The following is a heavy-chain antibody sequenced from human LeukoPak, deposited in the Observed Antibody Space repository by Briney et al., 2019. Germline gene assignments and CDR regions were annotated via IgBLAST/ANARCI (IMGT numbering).Heavy chain of an antibody. CDR3: ASARPARGWFDP. J-gene: IGHJ5*02. D-gene: IGHD3-10*01. Sequence: SETLSLTCAVYGGSFSAYYWSWIRQPPGKGLEWIGDINHSGSTNYNPSLKSRVTISVDTSKNQFSLKLSSVTAADTAVYYCASARPARGWFDPWGQGTLVTVSS. V-gene: IGHV4-34*01. CDR2: INHSGST. CDR1: GGSFSAYY.